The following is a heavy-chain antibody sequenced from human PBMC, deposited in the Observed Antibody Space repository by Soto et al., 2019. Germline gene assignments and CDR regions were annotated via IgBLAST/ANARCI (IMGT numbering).Heavy chain of an antibody. Sequence: GSLRLSCAASGFTFDDYGMSWVRQAPGKGLEWVSGINWNGGSTGYADSVKGRFTISRDNAKNSLYLQMNSLRAEDTALYHCARATRDYGDYYYYYMDVWGKGTTVTVSS. CDR2: INWNGGST. CDR1: GFTFDDYG. J-gene: IGHJ6*03. D-gene: IGHD4-17*01. CDR3: ARATRDYGDYYYYYMDV. V-gene: IGHV3-20*01.